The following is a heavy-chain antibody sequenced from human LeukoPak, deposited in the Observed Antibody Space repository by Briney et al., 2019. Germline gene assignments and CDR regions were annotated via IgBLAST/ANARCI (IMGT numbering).Heavy chain of an antibody. CDR2: ITGSGDNT. CDR3: AKIGGYFDY. D-gene: IGHD3-10*01. J-gene: IGHJ4*02. V-gene: IGHV3-23*01. Sequence: GGSLRLSCAASGFTFSNSGMSWVRQAPGKGLEWVLAITGSGDNTYYADSVKGRFTISRDNSKNTLYLQMSSLRAEDTAVYYCAKIGGYFDYWGQGTLATVSS. CDR1: GFTFSNSG.